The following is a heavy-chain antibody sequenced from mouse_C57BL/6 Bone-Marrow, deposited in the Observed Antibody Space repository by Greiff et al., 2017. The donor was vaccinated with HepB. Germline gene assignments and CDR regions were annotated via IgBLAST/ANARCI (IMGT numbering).Heavy chain of an antibody. Sequence: VQLQQSVAELVRPGASVKLSCTASGFNIKNTSMHWVKQRPEQGLEWIGRIDPANGNTKYAPKFQGKATITADTSSNTAYLQLSSLTSEYTAIYYCASPQATYFGDWGQGTTLTVSS. CDR2: IDPANGNT. V-gene: IGHV14-3*01. CDR1: GFNIKNTS. J-gene: IGHJ2*01. D-gene: IGHD3-2*02. CDR3: ASPQATYFGD.